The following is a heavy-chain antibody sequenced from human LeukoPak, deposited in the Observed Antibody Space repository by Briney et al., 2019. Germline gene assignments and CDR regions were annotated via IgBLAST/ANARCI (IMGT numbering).Heavy chain of an antibody. D-gene: IGHD3-22*01. CDR2: ISVYNGNT. CDR3: ARGDYFDSSGYSGASLFDY. J-gene: IGHJ4*02. V-gene: IGHV1-18*01. Sequence: GASVKVSFTASGYTFTSYGISWVRQAPGQGLEWMGWISVYNGNTNYAQKLQGRVTMTTDTSTTTAYMELRSLRSDDTAVYYCARGDYFDSSGYSGASLFDYWGQGTLVTVSS. CDR1: GYTFTSYG.